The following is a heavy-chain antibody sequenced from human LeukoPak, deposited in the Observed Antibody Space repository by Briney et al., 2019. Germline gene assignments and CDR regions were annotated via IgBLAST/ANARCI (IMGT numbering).Heavy chain of an antibody. Sequence: GSLRLSCAASGFTVSSNYMSWVRQAPGKGLEWVSYIDGSSGIIYYADSVQGRFAISRDNAKDSVFLQMNSLRADDTAVYYCARTYDFGSGPPGDAFDNWGQGTLVTVPS. CDR1: GFTVSSNY. CDR2: IDGSSGII. J-gene: IGHJ3*02. D-gene: IGHD3-3*01. CDR3: ARTYDFGSGPPGDAFDN. V-gene: IGHV3-48*01.